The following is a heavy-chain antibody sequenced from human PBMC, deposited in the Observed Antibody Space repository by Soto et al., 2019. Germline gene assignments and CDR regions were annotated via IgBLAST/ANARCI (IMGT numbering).Heavy chain of an antibody. CDR1: GFSLTNSGVG. CDR2: IYWDNDR. J-gene: IGHJ5*01. V-gene: IGHV2-5*02. D-gene: IGHD1-26*01. Sequence: QITLKESGPTLVEPTQTLTLTCSFSGFSLTNSGVGVGWLRQVPGKALECLGIIYWDNDRRYNPSLKTRLTITKDTSKNQVVLTMTYMEPVDTGTYYCAHRVTSSGSWAVGWFDSWGQGTPVTVS. CDR3: AHRVTSSGSWAVGWFDS.